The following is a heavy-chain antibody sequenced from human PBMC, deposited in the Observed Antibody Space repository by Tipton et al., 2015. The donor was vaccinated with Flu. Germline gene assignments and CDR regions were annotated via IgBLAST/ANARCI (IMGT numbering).Heavy chain of an antibody. Sequence: TLSLTCNVSGGSLSGYYWSWIRQPAGKGLEWIGRIYTSGNTNYSPSLKSRVTMSVDTSKNQFSLKLSSMTAADTAMYYCARGSWEVRFDPWGQGTLVTVSS. CDR1: GGSLSGYY. D-gene: IGHD1-26*01. V-gene: IGHV4-4*07. J-gene: IGHJ5*02. CDR2: IYTSGNT. CDR3: ARGSWEVRFDP.